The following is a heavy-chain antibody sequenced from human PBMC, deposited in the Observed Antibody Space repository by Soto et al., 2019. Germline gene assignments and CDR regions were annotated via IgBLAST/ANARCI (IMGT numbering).Heavy chain of an antibody. CDR2: ISYDGSNK. V-gene: IGHV3-30*18. J-gene: IGHJ5*02. D-gene: IGHD6-19*01. CDR3: EKSNTTSVLYVTNES. CDR1: GFTFSSYG. Sequence: GGSLRSSFAASGFTFSSYGMHWVRQAPGKGLEWVAVISYDGSNKYYADSVKGRFTIPRDNAKNSLYLQMNSLRAEDTALYYCEKSNTTSVLYVTNESWGQGRRVTDSS.